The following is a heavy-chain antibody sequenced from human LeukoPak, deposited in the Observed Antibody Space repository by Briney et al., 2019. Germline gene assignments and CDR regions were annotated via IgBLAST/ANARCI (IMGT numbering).Heavy chain of an antibody. Sequence: SVKVSCKASGGTFSSYAISWVRQAPGQGLEWMGRIIPIFGTANYAQKFQGRVTITTDESTSTAYMELSSLRSEDTAVYYCARDIGFGSGPFDYWGQGTLVTVSS. J-gene: IGHJ4*02. CDR2: IIPIFGTA. V-gene: IGHV1-69*05. D-gene: IGHD2-15*01. CDR3: ARDIGFGSGPFDY. CDR1: GGTFSSYA.